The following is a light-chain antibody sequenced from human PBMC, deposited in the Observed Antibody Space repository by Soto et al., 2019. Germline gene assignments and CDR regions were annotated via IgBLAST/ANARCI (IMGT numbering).Light chain of an antibody. CDR2: GAS. J-gene: IGKJ4*01. CDR1: QSVSSSY. CDR3: QQYASAPLA. V-gene: IGKV3-20*01. Sequence: EIVLTQSPGTLPLSPGERATLSCRASQSVSSSYLAWYQQKPVQAPRLLMFGASSRATGIPDRFSGSGSGTDFTLTISSLEPEDFAMYDCQQYASAPLAFGGGTKVDVK.